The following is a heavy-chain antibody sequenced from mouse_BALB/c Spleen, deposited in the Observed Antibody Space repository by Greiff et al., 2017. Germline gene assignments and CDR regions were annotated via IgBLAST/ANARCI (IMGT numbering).Heavy chain of an antibody. Sequence: QVQLQQPGAELVRPGASVKLSCKASGYTFTSYWINWVKQRPGQGLEWIGNIYPSDSYTNYNQKFKDKATLTVDKSSSTAYMQLSSPTSEDSAVYYCTRSPYGNYAWFDYWGQGTLVTVSA. V-gene: IGHV1-69*02. D-gene: IGHD2-1*01. J-gene: IGHJ3*01. CDR3: TRSPYGNYAWFDY. CDR1: GYTFTSYW. CDR2: IYPSDSYT.